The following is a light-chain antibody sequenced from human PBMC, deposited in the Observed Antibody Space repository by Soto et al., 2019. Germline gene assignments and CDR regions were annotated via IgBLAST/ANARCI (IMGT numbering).Light chain of an antibody. CDR1: QNINNW. CDR3: QQYSSDST. J-gene: IGKJ1*01. V-gene: IGKV1-5*03. Sequence: IQMTQSPSTLSASEGDRVTITCRASQNINNWLAWYQQKPGKAPKLLIYRASSLENGVPSRFSGRGSGTDFIFTITSLQPDDFATYYCQQYSSDSTFGQGTKVEIK. CDR2: RAS.